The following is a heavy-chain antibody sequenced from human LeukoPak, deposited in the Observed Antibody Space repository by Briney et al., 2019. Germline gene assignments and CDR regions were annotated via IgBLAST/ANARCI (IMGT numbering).Heavy chain of an antibody. CDR2: INSDEIST. Sequence: GGSLRLSCAASGFTFRSYWMHWVRQAPGKGLVWVSRINSDEISTNYADSVQGRFTISRDNAKNTVYLQMNSLRAEDTAVYYCHRSGSPFDYWGQGTLVTVSS. CDR1: GFTFRSYW. J-gene: IGHJ4*02. V-gene: IGHV3-74*01. CDR3: HRSGSPFDY. D-gene: IGHD1-26*01.